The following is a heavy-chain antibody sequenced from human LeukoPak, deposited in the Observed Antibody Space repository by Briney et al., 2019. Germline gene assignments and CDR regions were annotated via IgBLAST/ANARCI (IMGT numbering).Heavy chain of an antibody. Sequence: PSETLSLTCAVYGGSFSGYYWSWIRQPPGKGLDWIGSIHYSGSTYYNPSLKSRVTISVDTSKNQFSLKLSSVTAADTAVYYCASLLMTTVTLGWGQGTLVTVSS. V-gene: IGHV4-34*01. D-gene: IGHD4-4*01. CDR2: IHYSGST. CDR3: ASLLMTTVTLG. J-gene: IGHJ4*02. CDR1: GGSFSGYY.